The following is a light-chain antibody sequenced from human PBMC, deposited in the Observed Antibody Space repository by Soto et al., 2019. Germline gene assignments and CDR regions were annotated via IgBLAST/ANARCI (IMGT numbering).Light chain of an antibody. CDR3: SSYTTSSNYV. J-gene: IGLJ1*01. CDR1: ISDVGSYNF. Sequence: QSVLTQPASLSGSPGQSITISCTGTISDVGSYNFVSWYQQLPGKAPKLMIYEVSNRPSGVSNRFSGSKSGNTASLTIPGLQAEDEADYYCSSYTTSSNYVFGSGTKVTVL. CDR2: EVS. V-gene: IGLV2-14*01.